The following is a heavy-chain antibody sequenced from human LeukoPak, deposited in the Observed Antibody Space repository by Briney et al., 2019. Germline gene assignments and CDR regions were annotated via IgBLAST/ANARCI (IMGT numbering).Heavy chain of an antibody. V-gene: IGHV4-34*01. J-gene: IGHJ6*02. D-gene: IGHD6-13*01. Sequence: PSETLSLTCAVYGGSFSGYYWSWIRQPPGKGLEWIGEINHSGSTNYNPSLKSRVTISVDTSKNQFSLKLSSVTGADTAVYYCARYSTAYYYYGMDVWGQGTTVTVSS. CDR1: GGSFSGYY. CDR3: ARYSTAYYYYGMDV. CDR2: INHSGST.